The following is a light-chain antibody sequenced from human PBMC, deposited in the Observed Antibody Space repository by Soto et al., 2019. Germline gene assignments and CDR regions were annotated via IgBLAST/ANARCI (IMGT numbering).Light chain of an antibody. V-gene: IGKV3-15*01. CDR1: QSVSSN. J-gene: IGKJ4*01. Sequence: EIVMPQSPATLSVSPGERATLSCRARQSVSSNLAWYQQKPGQPPRLLIYGASTRATGIPARFSGSGSGTEFTLTIRSLQTEDFAVYYCQQYNNWPPPLTFGGGTKVEIK. CDR3: QQYNNWPPPLT. CDR2: GAS.